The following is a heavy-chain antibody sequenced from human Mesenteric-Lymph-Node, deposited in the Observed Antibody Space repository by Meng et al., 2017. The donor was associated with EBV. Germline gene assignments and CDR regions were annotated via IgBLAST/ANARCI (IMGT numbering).Heavy chain of an antibody. V-gene: IGHV4-34*01. Sequence: QLHQWGPGLLKPSETLSLTCDVYGGSFSGYYWSWIRQPPGKGLEWIGEINHSGSTNYNPSLTSRVTISVDTSKNHFSLKLTSVTAADTAVYYCARAFCGGDCSHFDYWGQGTLVTVSS. CDR1: GGSFSGYY. CDR3: ARAFCGGDCSHFDY. J-gene: IGHJ4*02. D-gene: IGHD2-21*01. CDR2: INHSGST.